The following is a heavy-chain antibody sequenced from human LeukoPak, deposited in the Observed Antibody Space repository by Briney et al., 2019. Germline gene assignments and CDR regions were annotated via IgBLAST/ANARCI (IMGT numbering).Heavy chain of an antibody. J-gene: IGHJ4*02. CDR2: ISSSSSYI. CDR3: ARGGVYGVKIDY. Sequence: GSLRLSCAASGFTFSSYSMNWVRQAPGKGLEWVSSISSSSSYIYYADSVKGRFTISRDNAKNSLYLQMNSLRAEDTAVYYCARGGVYGVKIDYWGQGTLVTVSS. CDR1: GFTFSSYS. D-gene: IGHD3-10*01. V-gene: IGHV3-21*04.